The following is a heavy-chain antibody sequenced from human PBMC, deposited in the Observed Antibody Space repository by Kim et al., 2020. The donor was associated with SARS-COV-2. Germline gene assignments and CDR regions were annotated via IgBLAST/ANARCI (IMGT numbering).Heavy chain of an antibody. Sequence: ASVKVSCKASGYTFTGYYMHWVRQAPGQGLEWMGRINPNSGGTNYAQKFQGRVTMTRDTSISTAYMELSRLRSDDTAVYYCARAAFFGVVIQWFDPWGQGTLVTVSS. V-gene: IGHV1-2*06. D-gene: IGHD3-3*01. J-gene: IGHJ5*02. CDR3: ARAAFFGVVIQWFDP. CDR1: GYTFTGYY. CDR2: INPNSGGT.